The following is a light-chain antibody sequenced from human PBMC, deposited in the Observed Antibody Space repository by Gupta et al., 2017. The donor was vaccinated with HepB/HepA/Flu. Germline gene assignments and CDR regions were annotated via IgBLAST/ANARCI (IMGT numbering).Light chain of an antibody. CDR3: AAWDDSLSGRL. J-gene: IGLJ2*01. CDR2: SNN. V-gene: IGLV1-47*02. Sequence: QTLLTQPPSASGTPGQRVAISCSGSISNIGNNYVYWYQHLPGTTPKLLIYSNNQRASGVPDRFSGSKSDTSASLAITGLQSGDEADYYCAAWDDSLSGRLFGGGTKLTVL. CDR1: ISNIGNNY.